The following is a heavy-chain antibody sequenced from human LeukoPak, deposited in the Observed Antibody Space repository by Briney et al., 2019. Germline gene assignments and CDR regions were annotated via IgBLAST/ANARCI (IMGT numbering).Heavy chain of an antibody. J-gene: IGHJ5*02. V-gene: IGHV4-30-2*01. CDR2: IYHSGST. Sequence: TPSETLSLTCAVSGGSISSGGYSWSWIRQPPGKGLEWIGYIYHSGSTYYNPSLKSRVTISVDRSKNQFSLKLSSVTAADTAVYYCARAHFWSGYRGTLNWFDPWGQGTLVTVSS. D-gene: IGHD3-3*02. CDR1: GGSISSGGYS. CDR3: ARAHFWSGYRGTLNWFDP.